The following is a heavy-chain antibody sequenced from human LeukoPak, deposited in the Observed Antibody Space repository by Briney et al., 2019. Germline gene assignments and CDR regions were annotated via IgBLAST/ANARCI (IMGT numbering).Heavy chain of an antibody. J-gene: IGHJ5*02. Sequence: GASVKVSCKASGYSFTSYDINWVRQATGQGLEWMGWMNPNRGNTDYAQKFQGRVTMTRNTSISTAYMELSSLRSEDTAVYYCARGVGGYSYGLGAYWFDPWGQGPLVTVSS. CDR3: ARGVGGYSYGLGAYWFDP. CDR1: GYSFTSYD. CDR2: MNPNRGNT. V-gene: IGHV1-8*01. D-gene: IGHD5-18*01.